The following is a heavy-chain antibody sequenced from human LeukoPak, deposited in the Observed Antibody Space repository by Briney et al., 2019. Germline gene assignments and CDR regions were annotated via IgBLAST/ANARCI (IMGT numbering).Heavy chain of an antibody. J-gene: IGHJ4*02. CDR3: ARARGSCYSG. D-gene: IGHD2-15*01. CDR2: INHSGST. V-gene: IGHV4-34*01. Sequence: ETLSLTCAVYGGSFSGYYWSWIRQPPGKGLEWIGEINHSGSTNYNLSLKSRVTISVDTSKNQFSLKLSSVTAADTAVYYCARARGSCYSGWGQGTLVTVSS. CDR1: GGSFSGYY.